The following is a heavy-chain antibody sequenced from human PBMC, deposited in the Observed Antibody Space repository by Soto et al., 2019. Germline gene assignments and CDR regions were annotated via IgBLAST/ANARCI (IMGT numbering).Heavy chain of an antibody. Sequence: PGGSLRLSCAASGFTFSGSWMTWIRQAPGKGLEWVANIKEDGSATNYVDSVKGRFTVSRDNAKNSLYLQMNSLRAEDTAVYYCARGGDFDTRLRPSQLLDYWGQGTLVTVSS. D-gene: IGHD5-12*01. CDR3: ARGGDFDTRLRPSQLLDY. J-gene: IGHJ4*02. V-gene: IGHV3-7*01. CDR2: IKEDGSAT. CDR1: GFTFSGSW.